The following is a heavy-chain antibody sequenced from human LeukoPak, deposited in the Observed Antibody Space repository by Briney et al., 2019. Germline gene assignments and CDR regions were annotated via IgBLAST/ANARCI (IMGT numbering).Heavy chain of an antibody. CDR2: ISGSGGST. D-gene: IGHD3-22*01. CDR1: GFTFSSYA. Sequence: GGSLRLSCAASGFTFSSYAMSWVHQAPGKGLEWVSAISGSGGSTYYADSVKGRFTISRDNSKNTLYLQMNSLRAEDTAVYYCAKGPYDSSGSDYWGQGTLVTVSS. V-gene: IGHV3-23*01. J-gene: IGHJ4*02. CDR3: AKGPYDSSGSDY.